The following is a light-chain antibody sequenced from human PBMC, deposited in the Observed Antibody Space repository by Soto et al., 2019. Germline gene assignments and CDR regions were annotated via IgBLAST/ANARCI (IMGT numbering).Light chain of an antibody. CDR1: SSDVGGYNY. J-gene: IGLJ1*01. CDR3: SSYAGSNNYV. Sequence: QSVLTQPPSASGSPGQSVTISCTGTSSDVGGYNYVSWYQQHPGKAPKLMIYEVSKRPSGVPDRFSGSESGNTASLTVSGLQAEDEADYYCSSYAGSNNYVFGTGTNVTVL. CDR2: EVS. V-gene: IGLV2-8*01.